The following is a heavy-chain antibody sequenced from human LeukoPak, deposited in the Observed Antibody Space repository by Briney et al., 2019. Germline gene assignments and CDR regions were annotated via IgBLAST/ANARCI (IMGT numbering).Heavy chain of an antibody. CDR2: INHSGST. CDR3: TRGGKYSSGWYDYYYYGMDV. V-gene: IGHV4-34*01. Sequence: SETLSLTCAVYGGSFSGYYWSWIRQPPGKGLEWIGEINHSGSTNYNPSLKSRVTISVDTSKNQFSLKLSSVTAADTAVYYCTRGGKYSSGWYDYYYYGMDVWGQGTTVTVSS. D-gene: IGHD6-19*01. CDR1: GGSFSGYY. J-gene: IGHJ6*02.